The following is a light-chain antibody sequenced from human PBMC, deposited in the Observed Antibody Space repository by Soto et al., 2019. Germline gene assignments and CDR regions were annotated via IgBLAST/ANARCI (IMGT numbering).Light chain of an antibody. Sequence: DIQMTQSPSSVSASVGDRATITGRASQGISSWLAWYQQKTGKAPKLLIYAASSLQSWVPSRFSSTVTGTDLTLTIRSPQPEDIATNYCNKASSYHLTFGGGTKVEIK. CDR3: NKASSYHLT. CDR2: AAS. V-gene: IGKV1-12*01. CDR1: QGISSW. J-gene: IGKJ4*01.